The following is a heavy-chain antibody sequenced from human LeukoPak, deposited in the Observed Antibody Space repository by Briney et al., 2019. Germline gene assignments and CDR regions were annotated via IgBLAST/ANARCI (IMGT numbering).Heavy chain of an antibody. V-gene: IGHV3-48*01. J-gene: IGHJ4*01. Sequence: GGSLRLSCAASGFNFIDYSMNWVRQAPGKGLEWISYIGISSGNTKYADSVKGRFTISRDKARNSLYLQMNSLRVEDTAVYYCARDHRYAFDNWGRGTLVTVSS. CDR1: GFNFIDYS. CDR3: ARDHRYAFDN. CDR2: IGISSGNT. D-gene: IGHD5-12*01.